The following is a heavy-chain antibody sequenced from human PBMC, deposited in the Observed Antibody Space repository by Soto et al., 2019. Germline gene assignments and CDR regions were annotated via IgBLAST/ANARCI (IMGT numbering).Heavy chain of an antibody. J-gene: IGHJ5*02. D-gene: IGHD3-22*01. CDR2: INPNSGGT. V-gene: IGHV1-2*02. CDR1: GYTFTGYY. Sequence: VASVKVSCKASGYTFTGYYMHWVRQAPGQGLEWMGWINPNSGGTNYAQKFQGRVTMTRDTSISTAYMELSRLRSDDTAVYYCARRNYYDSSAYPFEPWAQGTLVTVSS. CDR3: ARRNYYDSSAYPFEP.